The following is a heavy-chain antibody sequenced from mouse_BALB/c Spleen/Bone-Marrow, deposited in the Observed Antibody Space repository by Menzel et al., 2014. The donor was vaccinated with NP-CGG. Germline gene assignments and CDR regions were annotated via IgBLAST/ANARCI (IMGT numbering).Heavy chain of an antibody. Sequence: FHVKQPGAESVRPGALVKLSCKASGFNIKDYYMHWVKQRPEQGLEWIGWSDPENGNTIYDPKFQGKASITADTSSNQAYLQLSSLTSEDTAVYYCARGREAMDYWGQGTSVAISS. V-gene: IGHV14-1*02. CDR1: GFNIKDYY. J-gene: IGHJ4*01. CDR2: SDPENGNT. CDR3: ARGREAMDY.